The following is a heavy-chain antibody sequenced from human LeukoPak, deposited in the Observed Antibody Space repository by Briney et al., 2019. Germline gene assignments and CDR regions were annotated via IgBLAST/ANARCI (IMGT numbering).Heavy chain of an antibody. Sequence: PSETLSLTCTVSGGSISSYYWSWIRQPPGKGLEWIGYIYYSGSTNYNPSLKSRVTISVDTSKNQFSLKLSSVTAADTAVYYCARAYLTVFDYWGQGTLVTVSS. J-gene: IGHJ4*02. CDR3: ARAYLTVFDY. CDR2: IYYSGST. CDR1: GGSISSYY. V-gene: IGHV4-59*12. D-gene: IGHD4-11*01.